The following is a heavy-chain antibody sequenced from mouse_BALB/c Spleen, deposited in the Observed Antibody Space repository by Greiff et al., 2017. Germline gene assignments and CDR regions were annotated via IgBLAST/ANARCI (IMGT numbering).Heavy chain of an antibody. CDR2: ISSGSSTI. Sequence: DVHLVESGGGLVQPGGSRKLSCAASGFTFSSFGMHWVRQAPEKGLEWVAYISSGSSTIYYADTVKGRFTISRDNPKNTLFLQMTSLRSEDTAMYYCAREGTARATPFAYWGQGTLVTVSA. CDR1: GFTFSSFG. D-gene: IGHD3-2*01. J-gene: IGHJ3*01. CDR3: AREGTARATPFAY. V-gene: IGHV5-17*02.